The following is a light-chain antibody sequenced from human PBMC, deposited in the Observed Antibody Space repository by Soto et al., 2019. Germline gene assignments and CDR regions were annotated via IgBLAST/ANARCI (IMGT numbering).Light chain of an antibody. CDR3: KQSHSTPIT. CDR2: AAS. Sequence: DIQMTQSPSSLSASVGDRVTITCQASQDISNYLNWYQQKPGKAPKLLIYAASSLQSGVPSRFSGSGSETDFTLTISSLQPEDSATYYCKQSHSTPITFGQGTRLEIK. J-gene: IGKJ5*01. V-gene: IGKV1-39*01. CDR1: QDISNY.